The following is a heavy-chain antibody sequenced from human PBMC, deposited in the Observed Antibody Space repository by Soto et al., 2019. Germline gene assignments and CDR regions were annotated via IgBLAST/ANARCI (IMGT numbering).Heavy chain of an antibody. CDR3: AKAGGSGSYYSETSY. Sequence: EVQLLESGGGLVQPGGSLRLSCAASGFTFSSYAMSWVRQAPGKGLEWVSSIIGSGDSTYYADSVKGRFTISRDNSKNTLYLQMDSLRAEDTAVYHCAKAGGSGSYYSETSYWGQGTLVTVSS. J-gene: IGHJ4*02. V-gene: IGHV3-23*01. CDR2: IIGSGDST. CDR1: GFTFSSYA. D-gene: IGHD3-10*01.